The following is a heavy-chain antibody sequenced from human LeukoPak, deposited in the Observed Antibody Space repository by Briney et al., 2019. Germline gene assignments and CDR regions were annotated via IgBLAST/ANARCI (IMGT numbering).Heavy chain of an antibody. V-gene: IGHV3-21*01. CDR3: ARDPLYSSSSRPDY. CDR1: GFTFSSYS. D-gene: IGHD6-6*01. CDR2: ISSSSSYI. J-gene: IGHJ4*02. Sequence: GGSLRLSCAASGFTFSSYSMNWVRQAPGKGLEWVSSISSSSSYIYYADSVKGRFTISRDNAKNSLCLQMNSLRAEDTAVYYCARDPLYSSSSRPDYWGQGTLVTVSS.